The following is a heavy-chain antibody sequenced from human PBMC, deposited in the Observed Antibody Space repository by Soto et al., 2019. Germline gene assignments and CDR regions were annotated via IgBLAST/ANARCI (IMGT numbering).Heavy chain of an antibody. V-gene: IGHV3-23*01. CDR2: ITGNGGST. D-gene: IGHD5-12*01. CDR1: GFTFSTYA. Sequence: EVQLLESGGDLVQPGGSLRLSCAASGFTFSTYALSWVRQAPGKGLEWVSAITGNGGSTYYADSVRGRFTNSRDNSKNTLYLQMSSLRAEDTAVYYCAKNSAATIRVGYDYRGQGTLVTVSS. CDR3: AKNSAATIRVGYDY. J-gene: IGHJ4*02.